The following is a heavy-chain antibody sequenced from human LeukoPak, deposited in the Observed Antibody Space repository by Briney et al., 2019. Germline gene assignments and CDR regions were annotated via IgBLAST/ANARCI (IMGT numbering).Heavy chain of an antibody. CDR1: GLTFSSYA. D-gene: IGHD5-12*01. CDR2: MSSNGGST. V-gene: IGHV3-64*01. J-gene: IGHJ4*02. Sequence: GWSLRLSCAACGLTFSSYAMHWVRPAPGKGLEYVSAMSSNGGSTYYANSVKGRFTISRDNSKNTLYLQMGSLRAEDMAVYYCARVSGYSGYDYWGQGTLVTVSS. CDR3: ARVSGYSGYDY.